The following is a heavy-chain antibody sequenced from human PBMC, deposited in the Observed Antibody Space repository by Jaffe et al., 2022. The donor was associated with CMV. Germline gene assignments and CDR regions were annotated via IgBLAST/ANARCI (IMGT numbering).Heavy chain of an antibody. J-gene: IGHJ3*02. Sequence: EVQLVESGGGLVQPGGSLKLSCAASGFTFSGSAMHWVRQASGKGLEWVGRIRSKANSYATAYAASVKGRFTISRDDSKNTAYLQMNSLKTEDTAVYYCTRISILDYYDSSGYYYGAFDIWGQGTMVTVSS. CDR1: GFTFSGSA. CDR3: TRISILDYYDSSGYYYGAFDI. V-gene: IGHV3-73*01. CDR2: IRSKANSYAT. D-gene: IGHD3-22*01.